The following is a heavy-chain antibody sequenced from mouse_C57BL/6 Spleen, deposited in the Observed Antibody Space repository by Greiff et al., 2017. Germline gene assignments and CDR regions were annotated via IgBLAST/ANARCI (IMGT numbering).Heavy chain of an antibody. J-gene: IGHJ4*01. CDR1: GYTFTDYE. Sequence: LMESGAELVRPGASVTLSCKASGYTFTDYEMHWVKQTPVHGLEWIGAIDPETGGTAYNQKFKGKAILTADKSSSTAYMELRSLTSEDSAVYYCTRMALYDGYYYAMDYWGQGTSVTVSS. CDR2: IDPETGGT. D-gene: IGHD2-3*01. CDR3: TRMALYDGYYYAMDY. V-gene: IGHV1-15*01.